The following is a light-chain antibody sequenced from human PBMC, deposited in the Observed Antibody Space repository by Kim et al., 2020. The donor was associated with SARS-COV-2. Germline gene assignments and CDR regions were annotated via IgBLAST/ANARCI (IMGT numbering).Light chain of an antibody. V-gene: IGKV1-5*03. CDR1: QNINIW. CDR2: KAS. CDR3: QQYNNRWT. J-gene: IGKJ1*01. Sequence: SASEGDKIPISCRASQNINIWLAWYQQRPGKAPKLLVFKASTLEGGVPSRFSGSGSGTEFTLTITNLQPDDAATYFCQQYNNRWTFGQGTKVDIK.